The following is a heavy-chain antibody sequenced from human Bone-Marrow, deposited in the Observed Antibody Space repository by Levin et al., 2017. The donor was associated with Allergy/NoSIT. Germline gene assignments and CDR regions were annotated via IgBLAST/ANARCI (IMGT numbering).Heavy chain of an antibody. CDR1: GFNFSNYG. CDR3: AKDSSVRVYCGGDCYPDY. CDR2: ISYDGANQ. J-gene: IGHJ4*02. D-gene: IGHD2-21*02. V-gene: IGHV3-30*18. Sequence: GGSLRLSCVASGFNFSNYGIQWVRQAPGKGLEWVAVISYDGANQYYADSVKGRFIISRDTFKKTVYLEMNTLRAEDTAVYYCAKDSSVRVYCGGDCYPDYWGQGTLVTVSS.